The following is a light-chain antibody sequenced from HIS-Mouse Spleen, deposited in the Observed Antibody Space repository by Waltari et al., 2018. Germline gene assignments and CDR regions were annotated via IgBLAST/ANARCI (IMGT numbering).Light chain of an antibody. V-gene: IGLV3-10*01. CDR1: ALPKNY. J-gene: IGLJ2*01. CDR2: EDS. CDR3: YSTDSSGDHRV. Sequence: SYELTQPPSVSVSPGQTARITCSGDALPKNYAYWYQQKSRQAPVLVIYEDSKRPAGIPVRFSGASSGTMATLSISGAQVDDEADYYCYSTDSSGDHRVFGGGTKLTVL.